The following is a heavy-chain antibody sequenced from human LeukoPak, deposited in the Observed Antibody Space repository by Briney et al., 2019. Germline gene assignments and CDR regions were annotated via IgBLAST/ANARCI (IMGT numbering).Heavy chain of an antibody. CDR3: ARERCGGDCGVRIKTNWFDP. V-gene: IGHV4-31*03. Sequence: PSQTLSLTCTVSSGSISSGGYYWSWIRQHPGKGLEWIGYIYYSGSTNYNPSLKSRVTISVDTSKNQFSLKLSSVTAADTAVYYCARERCGGDCGVRIKTNWFDPWGQGTLVTVSS. J-gene: IGHJ5*02. D-gene: IGHD2-21*02. CDR2: IYYSGST. CDR1: SGSISSGGYY.